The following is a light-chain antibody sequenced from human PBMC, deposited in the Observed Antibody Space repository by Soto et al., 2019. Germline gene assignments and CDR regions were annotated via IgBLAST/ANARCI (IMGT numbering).Light chain of an antibody. Sequence: DMQVTQSPSSLSASVGDRVTITCRASQSISTYLNWYQQKPGKAPKLLIYAASSLQSGVPSRFSGSGSGTDFTLTINSLQPEDFGTYYCQESHRDLLIFVPVTKVDIK. V-gene: IGKV1-39*01. CDR3: QESHRDLLI. J-gene: IGKJ3*01. CDR1: QSISTY. CDR2: AAS.